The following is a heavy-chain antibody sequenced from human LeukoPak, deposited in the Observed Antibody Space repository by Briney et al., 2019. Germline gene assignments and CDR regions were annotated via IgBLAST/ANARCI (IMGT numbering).Heavy chain of an antibody. CDR3: AFIAAAGTPHRDAFDI. CDR1: GFTFSSYS. Sequence: GGSLRLSCAASGFTFSSYSMNWVRQAPGKGLERVSSISSSSSYIYYADSVKGRFTISRDNAKNSLYLQMNSLRAEDTAVYYCAFIAAAGTPHRDAFDIWGQGTMVTVSS. V-gene: IGHV3-21*01. CDR2: ISSSSSYI. D-gene: IGHD6-13*01. J-gene: IGHJ3*02.